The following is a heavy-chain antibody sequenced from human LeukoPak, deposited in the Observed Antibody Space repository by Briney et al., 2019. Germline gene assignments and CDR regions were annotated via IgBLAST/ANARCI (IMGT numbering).Heavy chain of an antibody. CDR2: IYTSGST. D-gene: IGHD3-22*01. Sequence: SETLSLTCTVSGGSISSYYGSWIRQPPGKGLEWIGYIYTSGSTNYNPSLKSRVTISVDTSKNQFSLKLSSVTAADTAVYYCATSDSSGYYAQYFQHWGQGTLVTVSS. J-gene: IGHJ1*01. CDR1: GGSISSYY. V-gene: IGHV4-4*09. CDR3: ATSDSSGYYAQYFQH.